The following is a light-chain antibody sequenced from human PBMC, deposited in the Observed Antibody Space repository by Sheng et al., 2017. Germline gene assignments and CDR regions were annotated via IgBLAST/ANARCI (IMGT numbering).Light chain of an antibody. J-gene: IGKJ3*01. CDR2: AAS. Sequence: DIQMTQFPSSLSASVGDRVTITCRARQAIRNSLAWYQQKPGKAPKLLLYAASTLNSGVPSKFSGRGSGTDYTVTISSLQPEDFATYFCQQYSSSPFTFGPGTKVDL. CDR1: QAIRNS. CDR3: QQYSSSPFT. V-gene: IGKV1-NL1*01.